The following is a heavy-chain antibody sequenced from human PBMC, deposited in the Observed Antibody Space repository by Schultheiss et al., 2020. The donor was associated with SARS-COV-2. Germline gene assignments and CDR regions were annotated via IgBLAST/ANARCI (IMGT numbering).Heavy chain of an antibody. CDR1: GFTFSSYW. J-gene: IGHJ6*03. Sequence: GGSLRLSCAASGFTFSSYWMSWIRQAPGKGLEWVSYISSSGSTIYYADSVKGRFTISRDNAKNSLYLQMNSLRAEDTAVYYCARDVLVGARWYYYMDVWGKGTTVTVSS. CDR3: ARDVLVGARWYYYMDV. V-gene: IGHV3-11*01. D-gene: IGHD1-26*01. CDR2: ISSSGSTI.